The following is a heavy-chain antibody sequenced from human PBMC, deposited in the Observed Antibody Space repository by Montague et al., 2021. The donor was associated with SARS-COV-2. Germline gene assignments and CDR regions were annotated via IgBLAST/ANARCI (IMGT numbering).Heavy chain of an antibody. D-gene: IGHD3-16*01. J-gene: IGHJ3*02. CDR2: IYHTGST. CDR3: SRVWAGGLRKVFDI. Sequence: SETLSLTCTVSGYSISSGYYWAWIRQPPGKGLEWIGSIYHTGSTXYNPSLKSRVTISMDTSNNQFSLQLPAVPAADSAVYYCSRVWAGGLRKVFDIWGQGTMVSVSA. CDR1: GYSISSGYY. V-gene: IGHV4-38-2*02.